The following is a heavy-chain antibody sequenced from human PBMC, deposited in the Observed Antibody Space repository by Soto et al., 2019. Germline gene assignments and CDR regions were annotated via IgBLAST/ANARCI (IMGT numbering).Heavy chain of an antibody. D-gene: IGHD2-21*01. V-gene: IGHV3-11*06. CDR2: ISPKGTYR. CDR3: SRGVGGGLFDL. CDR1: GFTFSDYY. Sequence: QVQLVESGGGLVKPGGSLRLSCATSGFTFSDYYMSWIRQAPGKGLEFVSYISPKGTYRTYADSVKGRFTISRDNAKNSLYLQVNSLRAEDTAVYYCSRGVGGGLFDLWGQGTFVTVSS. J-gene: IGHJ5*02.